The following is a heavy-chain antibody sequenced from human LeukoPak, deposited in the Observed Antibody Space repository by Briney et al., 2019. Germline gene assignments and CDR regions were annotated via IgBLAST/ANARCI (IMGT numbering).Heavy chain of an antibody. CDR2: ISGSGGST. D-gene: IGHD3-22*01. V-gene: IGHV3-23*01. J-gene: IGHJ3*02. CDR1: GFTFSSYA. CDR3: AKDLGDMIYYYDSSGYSGVAFDI. Sequence: GGSLRLSCAASGFTFSSYAMSWVRQAPGKGLEWVSAISGSGGSTYYADSVKGRFTVSRDNSKNTLYLQMNSLRAEDTAVYYCAKDLGDMIYYYDSSGYSGVAFDIWGQGTMVTVSS.